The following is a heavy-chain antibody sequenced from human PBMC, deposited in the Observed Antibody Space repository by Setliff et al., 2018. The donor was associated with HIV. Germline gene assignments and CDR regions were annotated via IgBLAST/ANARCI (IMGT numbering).Heavy chain of an antibody. D-gene: IGHD3-16*01. CDR3: AREGGTDRYFDY. CDR1: GASISSNY. CDR2: LHISGNN. Sequence: PSETLSLTCNVSGASISSNYWSWIRQAAGKGLEWVGRLHISGNNNYSPSLKSRVNMSIDTPKNQFSLKVLSVTAADTAVYYCAREGGTDRYFDYWGPGTPVTVSS. V-gene: IGHV4-4*07. J-gene: IGHJ4*02.